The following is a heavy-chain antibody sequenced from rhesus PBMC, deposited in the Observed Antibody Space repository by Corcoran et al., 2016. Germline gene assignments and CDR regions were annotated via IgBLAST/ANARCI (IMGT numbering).Heavy chain of an antibody. V-gene: IGHV4-165*01. D-gene: IGHD3-16*01. CDR3: ASYYSGSVGFDD. Sequence: QVQLQASGPGLVKPSETLSRTGAVSGGSISSNYWSWIRQPPGQGLEWIGYIHGSRRGDSYNPSLKSRVTLSTDTSKNQFALKLSAVTAAEPAAYYCASYYSGSVGFDDCGQGVLVTVS. CDR2: IHGSRRGD. CDR1: GGSISSNY. J-gene: IGHJ4*01.